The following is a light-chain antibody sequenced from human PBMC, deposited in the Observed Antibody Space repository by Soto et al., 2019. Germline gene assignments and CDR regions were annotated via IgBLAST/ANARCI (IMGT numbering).Light chain of an antibody. V-gene: IGKV1-39*01. Sequence: DIQMTQSPSSLAASVGDRVTIPCRASQNISNYLNWYQQKPGQAPKLLIYAASSLQIGVPSRFRGGGSGTDFTLTITSLQPEDFATYYWQQSYTTPIFGPGTRVDI. CDR1: QNISNY. CDR3: QQSYTTPI. J-gene: IGKJ3*01. CDR2: AAS.